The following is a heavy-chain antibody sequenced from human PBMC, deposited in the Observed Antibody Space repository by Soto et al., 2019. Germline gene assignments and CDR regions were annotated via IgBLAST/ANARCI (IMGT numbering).Heavy chain of an antibody. J-gene: IGHJ6*02. Sequence: PSETLSLTCAVYGGSFSGYYWSWIRQPPGKGLEWIGEINHSGSTNYNPSLKSRVTISVDTSKNQFSLKLSSVTAADTAVYYCARDSLGDGSSSYYYYGMDVWGQGTTVTVSS. CDR2: INHSGST. CDR1: GGSFSGYY. V-gene: IGHV4-34*01. CDR3: ARDSLGDGSSSYYYYGMDV. D-gene: IGHD6-6*01.